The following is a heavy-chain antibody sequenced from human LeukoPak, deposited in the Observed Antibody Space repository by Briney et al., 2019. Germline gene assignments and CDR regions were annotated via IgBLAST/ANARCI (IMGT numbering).Heavy chain of an antibody. J-gene: IGHJ3*02. D-gene: IGHD6-25*01. Sequence: SETLSLTCTVSGGSISSYYWSWIRQPPGKGLEWIGYIYYSGSTNYNPSLKSRVTISVDRSKNQFSLKLSSVTAADTAVYYCARDQRYEGAFDIWGQGTMVTVSS. CDR1: GGSISSYY. CDR3: ARDQRYEGAFDI. CDR2: IYYSGST. V-gene: IGHV4-59*12.